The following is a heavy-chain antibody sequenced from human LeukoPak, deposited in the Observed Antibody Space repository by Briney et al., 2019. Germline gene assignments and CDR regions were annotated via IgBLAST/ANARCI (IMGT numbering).Heavy chain of an antibody. Sequence: ASVKVSCKASGYTFTGYYMHWVRQAPGQGLEWMGWINPKSGGTNYAQQFQGRVTMTRDTSISTAYMELSRLRSDDTAMYYYARDKLRYFDYWGQGTLVTVSS. CDR1: GYTFTGYY. D-gene: IGHD3-10*01. CDR2: INPKSGGT. CDR3: ARDKLRYFDY. J-gene: IGHJ4*02. V-gene: IGHV1-2*02.